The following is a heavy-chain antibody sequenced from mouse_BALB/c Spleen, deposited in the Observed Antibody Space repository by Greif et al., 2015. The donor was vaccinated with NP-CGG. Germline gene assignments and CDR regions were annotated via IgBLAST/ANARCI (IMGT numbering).Heavy chain of an antibody. J-gene: IGHJ3*01. CDR1: GFTFTDYY. V-gene: IGHV7-3*02. CDR3: ARDRYGERFAY. D-gene: IGHD2-14*01. CDR2: IRNKANGYTT. Sequence: EVHLVESGGGLVQPGGSLRLSCATSGFTFTDYYMSWVRQPPGKALEWLGFIRNKANGYTTEYSASVKGRFTISRDNSQSILYLQMNTLRAEDSATYYCARDRYGERFAYWGQGTLVTVSA.